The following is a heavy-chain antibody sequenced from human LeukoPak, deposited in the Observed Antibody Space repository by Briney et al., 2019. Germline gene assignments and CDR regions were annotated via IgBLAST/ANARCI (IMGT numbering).Heavy chain of an antibody. CDR1: GYIFSNCD. J-gene: IGHJ5*02. Sequence: ASVKVSCKTSGYIFSNCDINWVRQATGQGLEWMGWVNPNSGNRGYAQKFQGRLTITSNTSITTAFLDLSSLRSEDTAVYYCARGYYYDSSGYYPSGWFDPWGQGTLVTVSS. CDR3: ARGYYYDSSGYYPSGWFDP. V-gene: IGHV1-8*03. CDR2: VNPNSGNR. D-gene: IGHD3-22*01.